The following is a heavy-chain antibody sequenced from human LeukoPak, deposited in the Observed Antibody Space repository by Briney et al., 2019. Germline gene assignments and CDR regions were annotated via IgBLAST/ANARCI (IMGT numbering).Heavy chain of an antibody. CDR2: INPSGGST. CDR1: GYTFTSYY. CDR3: ARDRSAAAAGRSWYFDL. J-gene: IGHJ2*01. D-gene: IGHD6-13*01. V-gene: IGHV1-46*01. Sequence: EASVKVSCKASGYTFTSYYMHWVRQAPGRGLEWMGIINPSGGSTSYAQKFQGRVTMTRDTSTSTVYMELNSLRSEDTAMYYCARDRSAAAAGRSWYFDLWGRGTLITVSS.